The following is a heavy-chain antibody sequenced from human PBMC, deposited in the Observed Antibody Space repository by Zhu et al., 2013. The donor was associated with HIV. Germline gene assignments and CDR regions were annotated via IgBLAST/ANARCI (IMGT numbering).Heavy chain of an antibody. CDR1: GYTFTSYY. CDR3: ASDVWEKALDI. D-gene: IGHD3-16*01. V-gene: IGHV1-46*01. CDR2: INPSGDTT. Sequence: QVQLVQSGPEVKKPGASVKVSCKASGYTFTSYYMHWVRQAPGQGLEWMGIINPSGDTTSYAQKFQDRVTMTTNTSISTAYMELGGLRYDDTAIYYCASDVWEKALDIWGPGTILTVSS. J-gene: IGHJ3*02.